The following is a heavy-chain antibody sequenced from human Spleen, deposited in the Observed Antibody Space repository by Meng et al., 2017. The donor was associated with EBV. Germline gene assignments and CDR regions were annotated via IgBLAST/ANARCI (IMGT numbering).Heavy chain of an antibody. CDR3: AGGLAYGDHGIDS. Sequence: HVHLEQSGSELKKPGALVKVSCKASGYIFNTYAMNWVRQAPGQGLEWVGWINTNTGFPTYAQGFTGRFVFSLDTSVSTAYLQISSLRPEDSAVYYCAGGLAYGDHGIDSWGQGTLVTVSS. J-gene: IGHJ4*02. CDR2: INTNTGFP. D-gene: IGHD4-17*01. CDR1: GYIFNTYA. V-gene: IGHV7-4-1*02.